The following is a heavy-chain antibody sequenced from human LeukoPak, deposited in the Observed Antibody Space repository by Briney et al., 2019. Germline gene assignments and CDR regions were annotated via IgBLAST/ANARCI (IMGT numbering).Heavy chain of an antibody. J-gene: IGHJ5*02. CDR1: GYTFTGYY. V-gene: IGHV1-69*04. Sequence: SVKVSCKASGYTFTGYYMHWVRQAPGQGLEWMGRIIPILGIANYAQKFQGRVTITADKSTSTAYMELSSLRSEDTAVYYCARAPLETTVPYNWFDPWGQGTLVTVSS. CDR3: ARAPLETTVPYNWFDP. CDR2: IIPILGIA. D-gene: IGHD4-17*01.